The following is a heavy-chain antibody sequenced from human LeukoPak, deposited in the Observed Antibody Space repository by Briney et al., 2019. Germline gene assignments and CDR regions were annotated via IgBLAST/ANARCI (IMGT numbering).Heavy chain of an antibody. CDR3: AVPEGSAPGFDY. D-gene: IGHD1-26*01. CDR1: GYTFTSYD. Sequence: ASLKVSCKASGYTFTSYDINWVRQATGQGLEWMGWMNPNSGNTGYAQKFQGRVTMTRNTSISTAYMELSSLRSEDTAVYYCAVPEGSAPGFDYWGQGTLVTVSS. CDR2: MNPNSGNT. V-gene: IGHV1-8*01. J-gene: IGHJ4*02.